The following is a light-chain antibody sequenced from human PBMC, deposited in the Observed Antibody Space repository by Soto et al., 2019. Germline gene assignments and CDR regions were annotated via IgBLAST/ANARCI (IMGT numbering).Light chain of an antibody. CDR1: SSNIGAGFD. Sequence: QSVLTQPPSVSGAPGQRVTISCTGSSSNIGAGFDVYWHQQLPGTAPKLLIDGYNNRPSGVPDRFSGSKSVASASLAITGLQAEDEADYYCQSHDNSLSGLVFGTGTKRTVL. V-gene: IGLV1-40*01. CDR2: GYN. CDR3: QSHDNSLSGLV. J-gene: IGLJ1*01.